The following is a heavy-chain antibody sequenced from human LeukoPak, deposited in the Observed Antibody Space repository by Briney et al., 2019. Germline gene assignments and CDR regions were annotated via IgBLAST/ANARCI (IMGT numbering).Heavy chain of an antibody. J-gene: IGHJ4*02. CDR2: ISYDGSNK. V-gene: IGHV3-30-3*01. D-gene: IGHD2-8*01. CDR3: AREARILYPLDY. CDR1: GFTFSSYA. Sequence: GGSLRLSCAASGFTFSSYAMHWVRQAPGKGLEWVAVISYDGSNKYYADSVKGRFTISRDNSKNTLYLQMNSLRAEDTAVYYCAREARILYPLDYWGQGPLVTVSS.